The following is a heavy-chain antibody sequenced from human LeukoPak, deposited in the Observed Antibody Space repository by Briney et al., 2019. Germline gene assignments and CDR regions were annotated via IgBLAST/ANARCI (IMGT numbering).Heavy chain of an antibody. Sequence: GGSLRLSCVASGFTFGGYTINWVRLAPGKGLEWVSSISSSLNMYFAEAVKGRFTISRDSARNSVSLQLNSLRVEDTAVYYCARDAGIVAFDNWGQGTVVTVSS. CDR1: GFTFGGYT. D-gene: IGHD2-15*01. CDR2: ISSSLNM. CDR3: ARDAGIVAFDN. V-gene: IGHV3-21*01. J-gene: IGHJ3*02.